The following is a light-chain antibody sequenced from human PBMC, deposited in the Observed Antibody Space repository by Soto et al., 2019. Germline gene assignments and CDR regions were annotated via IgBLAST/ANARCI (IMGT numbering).Light chain of an antibody. CDR1: SSDIGDYDY. CDR3: TSYTTINTYI. J-gene: IGLJ1*01. Sequence: QSVLTQPASVSASPGQSITISCTGTSSDIGDYDYVSWYQRHPGKAPKLIIYEVINRPSGVSDRFSGSKSGNTASLTISGLQSEDEADYYCTSYTTINTYIFGTGTKGTVL. CDR2: EVI. V-gene: IGLV2-14*01.